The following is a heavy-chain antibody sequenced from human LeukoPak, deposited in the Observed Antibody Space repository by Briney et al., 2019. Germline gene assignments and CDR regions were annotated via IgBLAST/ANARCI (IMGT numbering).Heavy chain of an antibody. CDR1: GGSISSSSYY. V-gene: IGHV4-39*07. CDR2: IYYSGST. CDR3: ARGYSGSYYRYYYYMDV. D-gene: IGHD1-26*01. J-gene: IGHJ6*03. Sequence: SETLSLTCTVSGGSISSSSYYWGWIRQPPGKGLEWIGSIYYSGSTYYNPSLKSRVTMSVDTSKNQFSLKLSSVTAADTAVYYCARGYSGSYYRYYYYMDVWGKGTTVTVSS.